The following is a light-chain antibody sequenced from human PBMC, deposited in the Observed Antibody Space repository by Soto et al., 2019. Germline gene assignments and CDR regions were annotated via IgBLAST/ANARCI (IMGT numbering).Light chain of an antibody. CDR1: QSVRSN. V-gene: IGKV3-15*01. CDR3: QQYGSSWT. J-gene: IGKJ1*01. Sequence: EIVMTQSPVTLSVSPGERATLSCRASQSVRSNLAWYQQKPGQAPRLLMYDASTRATGIPARFSGSGSGTEFTLTISSLEPEDFAVYYCQQYGSSWTFGQGTKVDIK. CDR2: DAS.